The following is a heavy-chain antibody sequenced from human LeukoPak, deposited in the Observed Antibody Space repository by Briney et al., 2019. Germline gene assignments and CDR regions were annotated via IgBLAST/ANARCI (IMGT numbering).Heavy chain of an antibody. D-gene: IGHD3-3*01. CDR2: IYYSGST. Sequence: PSETLSLTCTVSGGSISSYYWSWIRQPPGKGLEWIGYIYYSGSTNYNPSLKSRVTISVDTSKNQFSLKLSSVTAADTAVYYCAREFIFGELLDAFDIWGQGTMVTVSS. CDR3: AREFIFGELLDAFDI. CDR1: GGSISSYY. J-gene: IGHJ3*02. V-gene: IGHV4-59*01.